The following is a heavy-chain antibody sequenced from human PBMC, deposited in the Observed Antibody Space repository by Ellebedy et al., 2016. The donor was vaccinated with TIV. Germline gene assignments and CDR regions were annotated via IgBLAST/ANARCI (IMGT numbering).Heavy chain of an antibody. V-gene: IGHV1-2*02. J-gene: IGHJ4*02. CDR3: ARVQWLWGNDY. CDR2: INPNSGAT. D-gene: IGHD6-19*01. Sequence: ASVKVSCKASGYTFTGYYMHWVRQAPGQGLEWMGWINPNSGATNYAQKFQGRVTMTRDTSISTAYMELSSLRPDDTAVYYCARVQWLWGNDYWGQGTLVTVSS. CDR1: GYTFTGYY.